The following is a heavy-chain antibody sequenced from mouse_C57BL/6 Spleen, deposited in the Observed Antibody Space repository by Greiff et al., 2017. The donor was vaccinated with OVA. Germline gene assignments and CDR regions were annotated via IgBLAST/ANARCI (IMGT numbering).Heavy chain of an antibody. J-gene: IGHJ2*01. CDR1: GFSFNTYA. Sequence: EVKLVESGGGLVQPKGSLKLSCAASGFSFNTYAMNWVRQAPGKGLEWVARIRSKSNNYATYYADSVKDRFTISRDDSESMLYLQMNNLKTEDTAMYYCVRDGYYTPFGYWGQGTTLTVSS. D-gene: IGHD2-3*01. CDR3: VRDGYYTPFGY. V-gene: IGHV10-1*01. CDR2: IRSKSNNYAT.